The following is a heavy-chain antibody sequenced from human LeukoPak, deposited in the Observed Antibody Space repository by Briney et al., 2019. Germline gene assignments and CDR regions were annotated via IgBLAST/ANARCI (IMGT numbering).Heavy chain of an antibody. CDR1: GFTFSSYG. J-gene: IGHJ6*02. Sequence: GGSLRLSCAASGFTFSSYGMHWVRQAPGKGLEWVAVISYDGSNKYYADSVKGRFTISRDNSKNTLYLQMNSLRAEDTAVYDCAKDSFDRTSYYYYGMDVWGQGTTVTVSS. V-gene: IGHV3-30*18. CDR3: AKDSFDRTSYYYYGMDV. CDR2: ISYDGSNK. D-gene: IGHD3-9*01.